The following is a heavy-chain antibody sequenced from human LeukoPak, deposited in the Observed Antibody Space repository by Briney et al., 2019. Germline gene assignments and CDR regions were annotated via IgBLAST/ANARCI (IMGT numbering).Heavy chain of an antibody. CDR3: VKDPIAAVGTRGFDY. V-gene: IGHV3-30*02. J-gene: IGHJ4*02. Sequence: GGSLRLSCTASGFTFSNYGIHWVRQAPGKGLEWVAFILSDATKSYYVDSVRGRSTLSRDNSKNTVYLQMNSLRAEDTAVYHCVKDPIAAVGTRGFDYWGQGTLVAVSS. CDR1: GFTFSNYG. CDR2: ILSDATKS. D-gene: IGHD6-13*01.